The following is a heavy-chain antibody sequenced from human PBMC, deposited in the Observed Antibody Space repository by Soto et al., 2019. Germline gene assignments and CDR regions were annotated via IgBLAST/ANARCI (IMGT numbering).Heavy chain of an antibody. CDR3: ARDIVATIPYYYYGMDV. J-gene: IGHJ6*02. Sequence: GESLKISCKGSGYSFTSYWISWVRQMPGKGLEWMGRINPSDSYTNYSPSFQGHVTISADKPISTAYLQRSSLKASDTAMYYCARDIVATIPYYYYGMDVWGQGTTVTVS. D-gene: IGHD5-12*01. CDR1: GYSFTSYW. CDR2: INPSDSYT. V-gene: IGHV5-10-1*01.